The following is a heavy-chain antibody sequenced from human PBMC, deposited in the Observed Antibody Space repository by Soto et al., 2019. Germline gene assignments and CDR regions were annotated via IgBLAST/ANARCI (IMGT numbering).Heavy chain of an antibody. Sequence: EVQLMESGGGLVQPGGSLRLSCVASGFTFSSFSMNWVRQAPGKGLEWVSYIRSSRSAISYADSVKGRFTISRDNAKNSLYLQLNSLRADDTAVYYCARDTAYAFDSWGQGTLVSVSS. CDR3: ARDTAYAFDS. V-gene: IGHV3-48*01. D-gene: IGHD3-16*01. CDR2: IRSSRSAI. CDR1: GFTFSSFS. J-gene: IGHJ4*02.